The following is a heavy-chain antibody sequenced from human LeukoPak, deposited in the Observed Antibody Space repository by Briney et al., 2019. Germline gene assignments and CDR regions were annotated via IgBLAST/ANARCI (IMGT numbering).Heavy chain of an antibody. D-gene: IGHD2-15*01. CDR2: MNPNSGNT. J-gene: IGHJ5*02. V-gene: IGHV1-8*01. CDR3: ARVKVVVAATRRLLVPRWFDP. Sequence: ASVKVSCKAAGYTFTSYDNNWVRQATGQGLELMGLMNPNSGNTGYAQKFQGRVTMTRNTSISTAYMELSSLRSEDTAVYYCARVKVVVAATRRLLVPRWFDPRGQGTLVTVSS. CDR1: GYTFTSYD.